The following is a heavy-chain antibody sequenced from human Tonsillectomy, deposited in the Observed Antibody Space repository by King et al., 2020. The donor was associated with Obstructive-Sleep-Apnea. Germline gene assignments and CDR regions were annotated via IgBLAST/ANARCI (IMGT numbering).Heavy chain of an antibody. V-gene: IGHV4-39*01. CDR3: ARHIMRGYNYGYDEGWFDP. CDR1: GGSISTSSYY. Sequence: QLQESGPGLVKPSETLSLICTVSGGSISTSSYYWGWIRQPPGKGLEWIGSLYSSGSSYYNPSLKSRVTISVDTSKNQFSLKLSSVTAADPAKYYCARHIMRGYNYGYDEGWFDPWGQGTLVTVSS. CDR2: LYSSGSS. J-gene: IGHJ5*02. D-gene: IGHD5-18*01.